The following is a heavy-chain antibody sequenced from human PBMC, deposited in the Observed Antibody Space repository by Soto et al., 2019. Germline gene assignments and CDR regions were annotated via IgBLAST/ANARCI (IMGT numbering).Heavy chain of an antibody. Sequence: GGSLRLSCSASGFIFRSYTMYWVRQAPGKGLEYVSAISSNGGSTYDADSVKDRFIISRDNSKNTLYLQMRGLRAEDTAVYYCVKAGYSYAYSAFDIWGQGTMVTVSS. J-gene: IGHJ3*02. D-gene: IGHD3-16*01. CDR1: GFIFRSYT. CDR3: VKAGYSYAYSAFDI. V-gene: IGHV3-64D*06. CDR2: ISSNGGST.